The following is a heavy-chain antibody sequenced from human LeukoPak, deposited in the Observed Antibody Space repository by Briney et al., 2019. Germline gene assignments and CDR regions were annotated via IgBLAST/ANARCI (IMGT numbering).Heavy chain of an antibody. J-gene: IGHJ5*02. CDR1: GYTFNDYY. Sequence: ASVKVSCRASGYTFNDYYIHWVRQAPGQGFEWMGRINPNSGGTNYAQKFQGRVTMTTDTSTSTAYMELRSLRSDDTAVYYCARPHDYDFWSGYPNNWFDPWGQGTLVTVSS. D-gene: IGHD3-3*01. V-gene: IGHV1-2*06. CDR2: INPNSGGT. CDR3: ARPHDYDFWSGYPNNWFDP.